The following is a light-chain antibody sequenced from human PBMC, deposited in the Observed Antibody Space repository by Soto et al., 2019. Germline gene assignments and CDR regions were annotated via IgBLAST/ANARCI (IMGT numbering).Light chain of an antibody. V-gene: IGKV3-11*01. J-gene: IGKJ5*01. CDR3: QQRSNWPLIT. CDR2: DAS. Sequence: IVMTQSPATLSVSPGERATLSCRASQSVSSYLAWYQQRPGQAPRLLIYDASNRATGIPARFSGSGSGTDFTLTISSLEPEDFAVYYCQQRSNWPLITFGQGTQLEIK. CDR1: QSVSSY.